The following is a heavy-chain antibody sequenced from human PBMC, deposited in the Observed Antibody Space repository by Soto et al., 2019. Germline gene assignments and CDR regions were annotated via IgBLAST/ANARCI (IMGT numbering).Heavy chain of an antibody. Sequence: GSLRLSCAASGFTFSSYAMSWVRQAPGKGLEWVSAISGSGGSTYYADSAKGRFTISRDNSKNTLYLQMNSLRAEDTAVYYCIAAADLLYFDYWGQGTLVTVSS. D-gene: IGHD6-13*01. V-gene: IGHV3-23*01. CDR3: IAAADLLYFDY. CDR2: ISGSGGST. J-gene: IGHJ4*02. CDR1: GFTFSSYA.